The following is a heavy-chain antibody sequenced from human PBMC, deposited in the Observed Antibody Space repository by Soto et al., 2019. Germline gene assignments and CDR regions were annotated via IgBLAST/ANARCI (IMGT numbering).Heavy chain of an antibody. V-gene: IGHV3-33*01. Sequence: SLRLSCAASGFTFSSSGMHWVRQAPGKGLEWVAVIWYDGSNKYYADSVKGRFTISRDNARNTLYLQMNSLRAEDTAVYYCARAGTGWYWFDPWGQGTLVTVSS. CDR1: GFTFSSSG. J-gene: IGHJ5*02. D-gene: IGHD6-19*01. CDR2: IWYDGSNK. CDR3: ARAGTGWYWFDP.